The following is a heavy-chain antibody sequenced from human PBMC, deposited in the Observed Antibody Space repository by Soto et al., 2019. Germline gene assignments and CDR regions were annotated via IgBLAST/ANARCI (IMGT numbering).Heavy chain of an antibody. CDR2: ISGSGGST. J-gene: IGHJ3*02. Sequence: GGSLRLSCAASGFTFSSYAMSWVRQAPGKGLEWVSAISGSGGSTYYADSVKGRFTISRDNSKNTLYLQMNSLRAEDTAVYYCAKRLPLVGKAWYYAFDIWGQGTMVTVS. CDR1: GFTFSSYA. V-gene: IGHV3-23*01. CDR3: AKRLPLVGKAWYYAFDI. D-gene: IGHD1-26*01.